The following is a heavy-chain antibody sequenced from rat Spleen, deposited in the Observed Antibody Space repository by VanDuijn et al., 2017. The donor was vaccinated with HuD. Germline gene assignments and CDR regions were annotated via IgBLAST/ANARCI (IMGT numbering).Heavy chain of an antibody. D-gene: IGHD4-3*01. V-gene: IGHV5-29*01. J-gene: IGHJ2*01. CDR3: AVSGYGY. CDR2: IFYDGSST. Sequence: EVQLVESGGGLVQPGRSLKLSCAASGFTFSDYGMHWIRQAPTKGLEWVATIFYDGSSTYYRGSVKGRFTISRDNAENTVYLQMNSLRSEDTATYYCAVSGYGYWGQGVVVTVSS. CDR1: GFTFSDYG.